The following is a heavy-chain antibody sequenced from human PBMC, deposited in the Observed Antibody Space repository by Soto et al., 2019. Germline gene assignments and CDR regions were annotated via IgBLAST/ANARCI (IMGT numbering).Heavy chain of an antibody. J-gene: IGHJ6*02. CDR3: ARDRGSGRDYRGGMDV. CDR1: GGSISSYY. CDR2: IYYSGST. Sequence: QVQLQESGPGLVKPSETLSLTCTVSGGSISSYYWSWIRQPPGKGLEWIGYIYYSGSTNYNPSLKSRVTISVDTSKNQFSLKLSSVTAADTAVYYCARDRGSGRDYRGGMDVWGQGTTVTVSS. D-gene: IGHD3-10*01. V-gene: IGHV4-59*01.